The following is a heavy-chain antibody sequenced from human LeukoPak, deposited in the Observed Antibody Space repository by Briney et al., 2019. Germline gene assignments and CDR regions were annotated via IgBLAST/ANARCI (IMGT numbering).Heavy chain of an antibody. CDR2: FSGSGTST. CDR3: AREGVAAAGDY. J-gene: IGHJ4*02. CDR1: GFPFSGYA. Sequence: GGSLRLSCAASGFPFSGYAMSWVRQTPGKGLEWVAAFSGSGTSTYYADSVKGRFTISRDNAKNSLYLQMNSLRAEDTAVYYCAREGVAAAGDYWGQGTLVTVSS. D-gene: IGHD6-13*01. V-gene: IGHV3-11*01.